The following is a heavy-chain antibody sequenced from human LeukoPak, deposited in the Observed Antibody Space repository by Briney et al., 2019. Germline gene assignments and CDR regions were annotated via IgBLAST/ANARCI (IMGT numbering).Heavy chain of an antibody. CDR1: GYTFTSYG. J-gene: IGHJ4*02. Sequence: ASVKVSCRASGYTFTSYGFTWVRQAPGQGLEWMGWISTYNGNTNYAERLQGRVTFTTDTSTSIAYMELTSLRSDDTAVYYCARRGASGAMFDHWGQGTLVTVSS. CDR3: ARRGASGAMFDH. D-gene: IGHD3-10*01. CDR2: ISTYNGNT. V-gene: IGHV1-18*01.